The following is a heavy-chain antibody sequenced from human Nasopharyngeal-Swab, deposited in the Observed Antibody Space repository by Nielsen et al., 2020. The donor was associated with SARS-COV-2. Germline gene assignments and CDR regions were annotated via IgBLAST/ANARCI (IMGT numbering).Heavy chain of an antibody. J-gene: IGHJ4*02. D-gene: IGHD5-18*01. CDR2: IYHSGST. CDR1: GYSISSGYY. CDR3: ARLGYSYGHFDY. V-gene: IGHV4-38-2*01. Sequence: SETLSLTCAVSGYSISSGYYWGWIRQPPGKGLEWIGSIYHSGSTYYNPSLKSRVTISVDTSKNQISLKLSSVTAADTAVYYCARLGYSYGHFDYWGQGTLVTVSS.